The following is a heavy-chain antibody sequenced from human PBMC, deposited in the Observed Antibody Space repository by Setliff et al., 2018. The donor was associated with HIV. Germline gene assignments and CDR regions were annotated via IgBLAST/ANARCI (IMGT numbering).Heavy chain of an antibody. V-gene: IGHV3-74*01. Sequence: LSLSCAASGFTFSSYWMHWVRQAPGKGLVWVSRINSDGSSTSYADSVKGRFTISRDNAKNTLYLQMNSLRAEDTAVYYCARGKIVVVPAAMRPFDYWGQGTLVTVS. CDR2: INSDGSST. CDR1: GFTFSSYW. CDR3: ARGKIVVVPAAMRPFDY. D-gene: IGHD2-2*01. J-gene: IGHJ4*02.